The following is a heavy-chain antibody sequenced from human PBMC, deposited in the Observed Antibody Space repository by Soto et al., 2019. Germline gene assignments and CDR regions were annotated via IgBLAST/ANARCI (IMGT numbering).Heavy chain of an antibody. J-gene: IGHJ6*02. CDR1: GYTFASYG. CDR3: ARDLMATGNYYYYGMDV. Sequence: ASVKVSCKASGYTFASYGFSWVRQAPGQGLEWMGWISAYNADTKYAQRFQGRVTMTIDTSTSTAYMELRSLRSDDTAVYYCARDLMATGNYYYYGMDVWGQGTTVTVSS. V-gene: IGHV1-18*01. CDR2: ISAYNADT. D-gene: IGHD3-9*01.